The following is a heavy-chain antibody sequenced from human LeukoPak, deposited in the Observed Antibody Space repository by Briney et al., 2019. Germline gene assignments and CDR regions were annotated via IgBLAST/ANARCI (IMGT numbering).Heavy chain of an antibody. J-gene: IGHJ5*02. CDR3: ARERFGELLP. CDR1: GFTFSSYG. V-gene: IGHV3-7*01. CDR2: IKQDGSEK. Sequence: GGSLRLSCAASGFTFSSYGMHWVRQAPGKGLEWVANIKQDGSEKYYVDSVKGRFTISRDNAKNSLYLQMNSLRAEDTAVYYCARERFGELLPWGQGTLVTVSS. D-gene: IGHD3-10*01.